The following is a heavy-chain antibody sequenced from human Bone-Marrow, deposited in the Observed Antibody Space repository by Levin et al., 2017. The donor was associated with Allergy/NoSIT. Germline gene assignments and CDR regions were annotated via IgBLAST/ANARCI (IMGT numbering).Heavy chain of an antibody. J-gene: IGHJ5*01. CDR1: RFTLRNYW. Sequence: GESLKISCAASRFTLRNYWMHWVRQAPGKGLVWVSRISGDGSDTNYAVSVKGRFTISRDSAKNTLYLQMNSLRVEDTAVYYCAREGSDFRRWFDSWGQGTLVTVSS. CDR3: AREGSDFRRWFDS. D-gene: IGHD3-3*01. V-gene: IGHV3-74*01. CDR2: ISGDGSDT.